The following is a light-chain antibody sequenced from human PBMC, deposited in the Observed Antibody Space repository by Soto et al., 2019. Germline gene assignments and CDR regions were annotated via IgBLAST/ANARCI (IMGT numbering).Light chain of an antibody. CDR1: TGPVSRGYY. Sequence: QTVVTQEPSLTVSPGGTVTLTCASSTGPVSRGYYPNWFQQKPGQAPRALIYDTGIKHSWTPGRFSGSLLGGKAGLTLSGAQPEDEAEYYCLLSDGGTDVFGPGTKVTVL. CDR2: DTG. CDR3: LLSDGGTDV. J-gene: IGLJ1*01. V-gene: IGLV7-43*01.